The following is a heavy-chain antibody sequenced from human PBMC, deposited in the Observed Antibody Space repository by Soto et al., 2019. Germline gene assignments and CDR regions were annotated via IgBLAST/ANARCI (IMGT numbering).Heavy chain of an antibody. V-gene: IGHV2-5*01. Sequence: ECGPTLEIPTPPLTLTCMFAGFSLRTSGVGVGWIPQPPGKALEWLGFIYWNDDKRYSPSLKSRLTITKDTSKNQVVLTMTNMDPVDTATYYCAKSGSSGWYGWFDPWGQGTMVTVSS. J-gene: IGHJ5*02. D-gene: IGHD6-19*01. CDR3: AKSGSSGWYGWFDP. CDR1: GFSLRTSGVG. CDR2: IYWNDDK.